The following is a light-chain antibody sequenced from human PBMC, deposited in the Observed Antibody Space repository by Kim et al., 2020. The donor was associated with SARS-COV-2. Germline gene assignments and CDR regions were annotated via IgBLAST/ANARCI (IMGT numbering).Light chain of an antibody. CDR3: NSRESGVNHVV. J-gene: IGLJ3*02. CDR1: SLRSYY. Sequence: SSELTQDPAVSVALGQTARITCQGDSLRSYYASWYQQRPGQAPVLLIYDKNNRPSGIPDRFSGSSSGNTASLTITGAQAEDEADYYCNSRESGVNHVVFGGGTQLTVL. V-gene: IGLV3-19*01. CDR2: DKN.